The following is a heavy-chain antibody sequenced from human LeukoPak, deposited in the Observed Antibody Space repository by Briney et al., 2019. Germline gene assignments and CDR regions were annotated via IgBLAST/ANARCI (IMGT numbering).Heavy chain of an antibody. J-gene: IGHJ5*02. D-gene: IGHD2-2*01. CDR1: GASISDYW. V-gene: IGHV4-59*08. CDR3: ARRLCSSVTCSIAPSGNWLDP. Sequence: SETLSLTCTVSGASISDYWWNWIRQPPGKALGWIGYIYYDGSTHYNPSLKGRVTISLDTSRTHFSLKLTSVTAADTAVYYCARRLCSSVTCSIAPSGNWLDPWGQGTLVTVSS. CDR2: IYYDGST.